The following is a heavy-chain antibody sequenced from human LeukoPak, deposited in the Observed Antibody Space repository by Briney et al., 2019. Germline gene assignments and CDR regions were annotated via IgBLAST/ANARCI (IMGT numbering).Heavy chain of an antibody. CDR2: ISAYNGNT. D-gene: IGHD1-26*01. J-gene: IGHJ4*02. CDR1: GYTFTSYG. Sequence: ASVKVSCKASGYTFTSYGISWVRQAPGQGLEWMGWISAYNGNTNYAQEVQGRVTMTTDTSTRTAYIELRSLGSDDPACYYCSGDRGTGGDVFDYLGQGTLVTVSP. CDR3: SGDRGTGGDVFDY. V-gene: IGHV1-18*01.